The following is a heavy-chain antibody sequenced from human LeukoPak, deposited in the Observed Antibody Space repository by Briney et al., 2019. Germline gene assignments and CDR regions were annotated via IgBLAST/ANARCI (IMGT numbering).Heavy chain of an antibody. CDR1: GFSFSHYG. J-gene: IGHJ4*02. D-gene: IGHD2-2*01. CDR3: ARDVALYCTRASCSYFGF. Sequence: GGSLRLSCEASGFSFSHYGMHWVRQAPHKGVDWVASTQYDDSKKSYSDSVMCRFTVSRDNSKNTVFLEMNRMSPENTAVYYCARDVALYCTRASCSYFGFWGQGTLATVSS. CDR2: TQYDDSKK. V-gene: IGHV3-30*02.